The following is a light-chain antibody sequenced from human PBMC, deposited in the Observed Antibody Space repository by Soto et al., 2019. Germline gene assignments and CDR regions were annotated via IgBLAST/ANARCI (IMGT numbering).Light chain of an antibody. CDR3: AAWDDSLNGWV. V-gene: IGLV1-44*01. Sequence: QSVLTQPPSASGTPGQRVTISCSGSTSNIGSNAVNWYQQLPGTAPKLLIYSNNQRPSGVPDRFSASKSDTSASLAISGLQSEDEADYYCAAWDDSLNGWVFGGGTKVTVL. CDR2: SNN. J-gene: IGLJ3*02. CDR1: TSNIGSNA.